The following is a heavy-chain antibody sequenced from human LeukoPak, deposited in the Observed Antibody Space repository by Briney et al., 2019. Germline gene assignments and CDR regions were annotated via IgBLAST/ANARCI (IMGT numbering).Heavy chain of an antibody. CDR2: IYYSGST. CDR3: AGQYSSSDWFDP. V-gene: IGHV4-39*01. D-gene: IGHD6-6*01. CDR1: GGSISSSSYY. J-gene: IGHJ5*02. Sequence: SETLSLTCTVSGGSISSSSYYWGWIRQPPGKGLEWIGSIYYSGSTYYNPSLKSRVTISVDTSKNQFSLKLSSVTAADTAVYYCAGQYSSSDWFDPWGQGTLVTVSS.